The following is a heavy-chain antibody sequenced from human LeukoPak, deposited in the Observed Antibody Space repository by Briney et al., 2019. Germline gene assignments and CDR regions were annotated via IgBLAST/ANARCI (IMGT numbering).Heavy chain of an antibody. D-gene: IGHD3-10*01. J-gene: IGHJ6*03. V-gene: IGHV4-4*07. CDR2: IYTTGST. Sequence: SETLSLTCTVSGGSISSDYWSWIRQPAGKGLEWIGRIYTTGSTNYSPSLKSRVTMSVDTSKNQFSLKLSSVTAADTAVYYCARDVKSRRRQWFGELSVYYYYYMDVWGKGTTVTIS. CDR1: GGSISSDY. CDR3: ARDVKSRRRQWFGELSVYYYYYMDV.